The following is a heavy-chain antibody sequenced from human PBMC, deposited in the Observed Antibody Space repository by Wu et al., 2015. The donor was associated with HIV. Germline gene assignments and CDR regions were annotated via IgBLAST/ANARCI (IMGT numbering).Heavy chain of an antibody. J-gene: IGHJ3*02. CDR1: GGTFSSYA. Sequence: QVQLVQSGAEVKKPGSSVKVSCKASGGTFSSYAISWVRQAPGQGLEWMGGIIPIFGTANYAQKFQGRVTITTDESTSTAYMELSSLRSEDTAVYYCAREPAYYDSSGYYYSDAFDIWGQGAMVTVSS. CDR3: AREPAYYDSSGYYYSDAFDI. V-gene: IGHV1-69*05. CDR2: IIPIFGTA. D-gene: IGHD3-22*01.